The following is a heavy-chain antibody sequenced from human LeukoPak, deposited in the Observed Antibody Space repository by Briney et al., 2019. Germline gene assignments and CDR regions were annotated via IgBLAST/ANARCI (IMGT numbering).Heavy chain of an antibody. J-gene: IGHJ4*02. CDR1: GFTFSTYA. Sequence: GGSLRLSCAASGFTFSTYAMTWVRQTPGKGLKWVSAVRGSGSDTYYADSVKGRFTISRDNSKNTLYLQMNSLRAEDTAIYYCAKNGKDNYDMFFDYWGQGTLVTVSS. D-gene: IGHD3-9*01. V-gene: IGHV3-23*01. CDR2: VRGSGSDT. CDR3: AKNGKDNYDMFFDY.